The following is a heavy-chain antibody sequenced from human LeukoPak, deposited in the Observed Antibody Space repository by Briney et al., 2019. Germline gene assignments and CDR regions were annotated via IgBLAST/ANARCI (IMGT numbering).Heavy chain of an antibody. Sequence: PGGSLRLSCAASGFTFSSCWMSWVRQAPGKGLEWVANIKQDGSDKYYVDFVKGRFTISRDNPKNSLYLQMNSLRAEDTAVYFCARIVSSGWYRIDYWGQGALVTVSS. CDR3: ARIVSSGWYRIDY. J-gene: IGHJ4*02. D-gene: IGHD6-19*01. CDR2: IKQDGSDK. V-gene: IGHV3-7*01. CDR1: GFTFSSCW.